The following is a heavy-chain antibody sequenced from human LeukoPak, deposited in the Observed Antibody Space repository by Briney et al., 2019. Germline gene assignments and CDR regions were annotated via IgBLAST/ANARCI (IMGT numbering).Heavy chain of an antibody. CDR1: GFTFSDYY. V-gene: IGHV3-11*01. D-gene: IGHD3-22*01. CDR2: ISSSGSTI. CDR3: ARAPHYDSSGYYIDDAFDI. J-gene: IGHJ3*02. Sequence: GGSLRLSCAASGFTFSDYYMSWIRQTPGKGLEWVSYISSSGSTIYYADSVKGRFTISRDNAKNSLYLQMNSLRAEDTAVYYCARAPHYDSSGYYIDDAFDIWGQGTMVTVSS.